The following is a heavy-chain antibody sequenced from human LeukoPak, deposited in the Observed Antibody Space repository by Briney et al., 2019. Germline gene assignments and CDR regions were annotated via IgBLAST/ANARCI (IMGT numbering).Heavy chain of an antibody. CDR2: ISGSGGRT. J-gene: IGHJ4*02. CDR3: ARGPGGFDY. D-gene: IGHD4-23*01. V-gene: IGHV3-23*01. CDR1: RFTFSGYG. Sequence: GGTLRLSCAASRFTFSGYGMSWVRQAPGKGLEWVSGISGSGGRTYYADSVKGRFTISRDNSKNTLYVQMNSLRAEDTAIYYCARGPGGFDYWGQGTLVTVSS.